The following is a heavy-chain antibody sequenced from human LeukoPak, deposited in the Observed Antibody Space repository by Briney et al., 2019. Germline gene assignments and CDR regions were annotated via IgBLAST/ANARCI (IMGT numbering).Heavy chain of an antibody. V-gene: IGHV4-34*01. CDR3: ARGVLLWFGELLSYNWFDP. CDR1: GGSFSGYY. Sequence: PSETLSLTCAVYGGSFSGYYWSWIRQPPGKGLEWVGEINHSGSTNYNPSLKSRVTISVDTSINPFSLKLSSVTAADTAVYYCARGVLLWFGELLSYNWFDPWGQGTLVTVSS. D-gene: IGHD3-10*01. J-gene: IGHJ5*02. CDR2: INHSGST.